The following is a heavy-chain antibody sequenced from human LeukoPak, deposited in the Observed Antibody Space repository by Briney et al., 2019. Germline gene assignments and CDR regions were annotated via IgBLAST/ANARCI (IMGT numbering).Heavy chain of an antibody. D-gene: IGHD6-13*01. CDR3: ARESRTGYSSSWHLPDAFDI. V-gene: IGHV3-30-3*01. J-gene: IGHJ3*02. CDR2: ISYDGSNK. Sequence: PGGSLRLSCAASGFTFSSYAMHWVRQAPGNGLEWVAVISYDGSNKYYADSVKGRFTISRDNSKNTLYLQMNSLRAEDTAAYYCARESRTGYSSSWHLPDAFDIWGQGTMVTVSS. CDR1: GFTFSSYA.